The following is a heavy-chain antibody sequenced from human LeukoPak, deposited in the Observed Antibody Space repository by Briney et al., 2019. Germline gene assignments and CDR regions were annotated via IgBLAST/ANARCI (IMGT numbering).Heavy chain of an antibody. CDR3: AKDKGVRYFDY. D-gene: IGHD1-1*01. Sequence: PGGSLRLSCAASGFTFSSYWMSWVRQAPGKGLEWVTFIRSDGSDTYYADSVKGRFTISRDNSMNTLYLQMNSLRPEDTAVYYCAKDKGVRYFDYWGQGTLVTVSS. CDR2: IRSDGSDT. J-gene: IGHJ4*02. V-gene: IGHV3-30*02. CDR1: GFTFSSYW.